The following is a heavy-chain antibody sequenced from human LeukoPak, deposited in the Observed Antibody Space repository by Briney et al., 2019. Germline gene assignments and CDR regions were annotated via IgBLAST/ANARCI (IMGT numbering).Heavy chain of an antibody. D-gene: IGHD3-3*01. V-gene: IGHV3-30*18. CDR2: ISYDGSNK. Sequence: GRSLRLSCAASGFTFSSYSMHWVRQAPGKGLEWVAVISYDGSNKYYADSVKGRFTISRDNSKNTLYLQMNSLRAEDTAVYYCAKDRNYDFWSGYYYYGMDVWGQGTTVTVSS. J-gene: IGHJ6*02. CDR3: AKDRNYDFWSGYYYYGMDV. CDR1: GFTFSSYS.